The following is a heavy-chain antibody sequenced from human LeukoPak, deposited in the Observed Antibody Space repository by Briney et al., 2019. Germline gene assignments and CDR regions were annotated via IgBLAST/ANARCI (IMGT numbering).Heavy chain of an antibody. CDR1: GDPISSSSYY. CDR3: ARHEVTYDRVDY. CDR2: INYRGGT. J-gene: IGHJ4*02. D-gene: IGHD3-22*01. Sequence: PSETLSLSCTVSGDPISSSSYYWGWIRQPPGKGQEWIGSINYRGGTSNNPSIKRRVTISVDTSKNQFALRLSSVTAADTAVYYCARHEVTYDRVDYWGRGTLVTVSS. V-gene: IGHV4-39*01.